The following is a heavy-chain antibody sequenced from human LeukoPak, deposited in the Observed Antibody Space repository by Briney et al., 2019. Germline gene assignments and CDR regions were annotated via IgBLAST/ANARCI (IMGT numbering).Heavy chain of an antibody. J-gene: IGHJ4*02. CDR1: GFTFSSYA. CDR2: ISGSGVST. CDR3: AKGVYSSGWYVLDY. Sequence: PGGSLRLSCAASGFTFSSYAMSWVRQAPGKGLEWVSAISGSGVSTYYADSVRGRFTISRDNSKNTLYLQMNSLRAEDTAVYYCAKGVYSSGWYVLDYWGQGTLVTVSS. D-gene: IGHD6-19*01. V-gene: IGHV3-23*01.